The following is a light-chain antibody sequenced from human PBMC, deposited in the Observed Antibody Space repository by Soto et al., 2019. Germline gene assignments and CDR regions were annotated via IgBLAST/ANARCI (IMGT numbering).Light chain of an antibody. J-gene: IGLJ1*01. CDR2: DVT. Sequence: QSVLTQPASVSGSPGQSITISCTGTSSDVGGYNYVSWYQQHPVKATKLMIYDVTNRPSGVSDRFSGSKSGNTAFLTISGLQAEDEADYYCSSYTSSSTPYVFGTGNKVTVL. CDR3: SSYTSSSTPYV. CDR1: SSDVGGYNY. V-gene: IGLV2-14*01.